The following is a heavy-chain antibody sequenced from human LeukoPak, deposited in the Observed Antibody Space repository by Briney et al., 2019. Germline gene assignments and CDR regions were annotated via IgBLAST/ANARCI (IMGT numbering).Heavy chain of an antibody. Sequence: GGSLRLSCAASGFTFSSYAMSWVRQAPGKGLEWVSAISGSGGSTYYADSVKGRFTISRDNSKNTLYLQMNSLRAEDTAVYYCAKDPLVRGVIPTPVDWFDPWGQGTLVTVSS. CDR1: GFTFSSYA. D-gene: IGHD3-10*01. CDR3: AKDPLVRGVIPTPVDWFDP. CDR2: ISGSGGST. J-gene: IGHJ5*02. V-gene: IGHV3-23*01.